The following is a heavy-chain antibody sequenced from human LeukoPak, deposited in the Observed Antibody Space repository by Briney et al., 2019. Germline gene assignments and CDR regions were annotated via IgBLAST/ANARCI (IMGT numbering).Heavy chain of an antibody. Sequence: PGGSLRLSCAASGFTFSSYGMHWVRQAPGKGLEWVAVIWYGGSNKYYADSVKGRFTISRDNSKNTLYLQMNSLRAEDTAVYYCARDNLRDGYNYYFDYWGQGTLVTVSS. J-gene: IGHJ4*02. CDR2: IWYGGSNK. CDR3: ARDNLRDGYNYYFDY. V-gene: IGHV3-33*01. D-gene: IGHD5-24*01. CDR1: GFTFSSYG.